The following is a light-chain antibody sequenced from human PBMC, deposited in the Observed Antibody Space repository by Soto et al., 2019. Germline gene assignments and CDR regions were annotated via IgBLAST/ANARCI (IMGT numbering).Light chain of an antibody. CDR2: GAS. V-gene: IGKV1-39*01. J-gene: IGKJ4*01. Sequence: DIHLTQSPSSLSAAVGDRVTITCRTSQAILTYLNWLQQKAGKAPEALIYGASGLRSGVPSRFTGSGSATDFTLTLTSLQREDAGTYFCQQTFSPDVTFGGGTKV. CDR3: QQTFSPDVT. CDR1: QAILTY.